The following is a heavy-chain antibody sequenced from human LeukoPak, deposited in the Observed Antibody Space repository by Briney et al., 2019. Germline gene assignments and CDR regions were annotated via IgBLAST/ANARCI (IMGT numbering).Heavy chain of an antibody. CDR2: ISAYNGNT. D-gene: IGHD3-10*01. J-gene: IGHJ6*02. V-gene: IGHV1-18*01. CDR1: GYTFTSYG. CDR3: ARSHSRTYYYGSGSYYKSPYYYYYGMDV. Sequence: GASVKVSCKASGYTFTSYGISWVRQAPGQGLEWMGWISAYNGNTNYAQKLQGRDTMTTDTSTSTAYMELRSLRSDDTAVYYCARSHSRTYYYGSGSYYKSPYYYYYGMDVWGQGTTVTASS.